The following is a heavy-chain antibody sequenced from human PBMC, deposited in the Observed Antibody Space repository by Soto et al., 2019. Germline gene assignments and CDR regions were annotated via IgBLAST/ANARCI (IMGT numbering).Heavy chain of an antibody. CDR2: IYYSGST. V-gene: IGHV4-30-4*02. D-gene: IGHD3-22*01. CDR1: GGSISSGDYY. CDR3: ARDRHYYDSSGYYVSDYFDY. Sequence: SDTLSLTCTVSGGSISSGDYYWSWIRQPPGKGLEWIGYIYYSGSTYYNPSLKSRVTISVDTSKNQFSLKLSSVTAADTAVYYCARDRHYYDSSGYYVSDYFDYWVQGTLVTVSS. J-gene: IGHJ4*02.